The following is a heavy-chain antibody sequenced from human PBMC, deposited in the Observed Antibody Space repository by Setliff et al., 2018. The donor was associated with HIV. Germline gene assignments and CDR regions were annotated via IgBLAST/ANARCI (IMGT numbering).Heavy chain of an antibody. CDR2: INAGNGNT. CDR1: GYTFTNYA. V-gene: IGHV1-3*03. Sequence: ASVKVSCKASGYTFTNYAMHWVRQAPGQRLEWMGWINAGNGNTKYSQEFQGRITITRDTSASTAYMELSSLRSEDMAVYYCAREKGYSSGWPYYYYYYYMDVWGKGTTVTVSS. D-gene: IGHD6-19*01. CDR3: AREKGYSSGWPYYYYYYYMDV. J-gene: IGHJ6*03.